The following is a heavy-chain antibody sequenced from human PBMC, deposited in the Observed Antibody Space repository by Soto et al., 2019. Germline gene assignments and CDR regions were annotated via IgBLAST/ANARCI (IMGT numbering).Heavy chain of an antibody. CDR1: GGSISSYY. J-gene: IGHJ5*02. D-gene: IGHD6-13*01. CDR3: ARAKAIAAAKNWFDP. Sequence: GHTSETLSLTCTVSGGSISSYYWSWIRQPPGKGLEWIGYIYYSGSTNYNPSLKSRVTISVDTSKNQFSLKLSSVTAADTAVYYCARAKAIAAAKNWFDPWGQGTLVTVSS. V-gene: IGHV4-59*01. CDR2: IYYSGST.